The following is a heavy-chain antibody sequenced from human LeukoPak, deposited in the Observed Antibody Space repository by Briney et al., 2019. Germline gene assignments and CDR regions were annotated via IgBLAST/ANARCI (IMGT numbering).Heavy chain of an antibody. Sequence: GGSLRLSCAASGFTFSSYAMSWVRQAPGKGLEWVSDINGSGDRTYYADSVKGRFTISRDSSKNTLYLQMNSLRAEDTAVYYCAKEYSTSSAFDYWGQGTPVTVSS. J-gene: IGHJ4*02. CDR2: INGSGDRT. D-gene: IGHD6-6*01. CDR1: GFTFSSYA. CDR3: AKEYSTSSAFDY. V-gene: IGHV3-23*01.